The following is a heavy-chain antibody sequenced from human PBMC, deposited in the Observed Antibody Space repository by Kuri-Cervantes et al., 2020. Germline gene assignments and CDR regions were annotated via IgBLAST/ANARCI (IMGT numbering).Heavy chain of an antibody. V-gene: IGHV4-61*01. J-gene: IGHJ6*03. CDR3: AREYYYYMDN. CDR2: IYTSGST. CDR1: GGSVTSGTYY. Sequence: SCTVSGGSVTSGTYYWSWIRQPPKKGLEWIGYIYTSGSTNYNPSLKSRVTMSVDTSKNQFSLKLSSVTAADTAVYYCAREYYYYMDNWGKGTTVTVSS.